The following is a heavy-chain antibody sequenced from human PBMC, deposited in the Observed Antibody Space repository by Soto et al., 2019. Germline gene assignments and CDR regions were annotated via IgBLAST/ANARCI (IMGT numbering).Heavy chain of an antibody. CDR2: ISPYHNYT. J-gene: IGHJ6*02. CDR3: ARGGYYDNSWGKVSHSGLDV. D-gene: IGHD3-16*01. CDR1: GYTFIRYG. V-gene: IGHV1-18*01. Sequence: QVQRVQSAAEVKKPGASVKVSCKASGYTFIRYGINWGRQAPGQGLEWMGWISPYHNYTIYAQKLQDRVTMTTDTSSRTVYVHLRGLKSDDTAVYYCARGGYYDNSWGKVSHSGLDVWGQGTSVTVSS.